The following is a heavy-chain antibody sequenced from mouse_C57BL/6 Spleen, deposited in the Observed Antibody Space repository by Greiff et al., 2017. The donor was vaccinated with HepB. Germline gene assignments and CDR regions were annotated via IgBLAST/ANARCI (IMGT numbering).Heavy chain of an antibody. J-gene: IGHJ1*03. V-gene: IGHV1-55*01. CDR1: GYTFTSYW. CDR3: ARVDYWYFDV. Sequence: QVHVKQPGAELVKPGASVKMSCKASGYTFTSYWITWVKQRPGQGLEWIGDIYPGSGSTNYNEKFKSKATLTVDTSSSTAYMQLSSLTSEDSAVYYCARVDYWYFDVWGTGTTVTVSS. CDR2: IYPGSGST.